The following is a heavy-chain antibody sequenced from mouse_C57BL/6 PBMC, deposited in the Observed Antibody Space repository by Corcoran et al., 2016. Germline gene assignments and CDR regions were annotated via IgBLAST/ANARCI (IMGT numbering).Heavy chain of an antibody. Sequence: EFQLQQSGPELAKPGASVKISCKASGYTFTDYNMHWVKQSHGKSLEWIGYINPNNGGTSYNQKFKGKATLTVDKSSSTAYMELRSLTSEDSAVYYCARRVYYGSYFDYWGQGTTLTVSS. CDR2: INPNNGGT. J-gene: IGHJ2*01. D-gene: IGHD1-1*01. CDR3: ARRVYYGSYFDY. CDR1: GYTFTDYN. V-gene: IGHV1-22*01.